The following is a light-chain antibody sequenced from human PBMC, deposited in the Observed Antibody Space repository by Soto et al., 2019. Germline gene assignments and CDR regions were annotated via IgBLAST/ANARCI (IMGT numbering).Light chain of an antibody. CDR1: QSVNTN. CDR2: YAS. J-gene: IGKJ4*01. Sequence: EIVMTQSPATLSVSPGERATLSCRASQSVNTNLAWYQQKPGQAPRLLIYYASSRATGIPARFSGSGSGTEFTLTISSLQSEDFAVYYCQHYNNWPLTFGGGTKVEIK. V-gene: IGKV3-15*01. CDR3: QHYNNWPLT.